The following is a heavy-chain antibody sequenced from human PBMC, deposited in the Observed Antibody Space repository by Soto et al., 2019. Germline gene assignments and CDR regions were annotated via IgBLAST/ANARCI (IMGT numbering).Heavy chain of an antibody. CDR2: ISSSSSTI. J-gene: IGHJ5*02. CDR1: GFTFSSYS. Sequence: EVQLVESGGGLVQPGGSLRLSCAASGFTFSSYSMNWVRQAPGKGLEWVSYISSSSSTIYYADSVKGRFTISRDNAKNSLYLQMNSLRDEDTAVYYCAREGYDYVGGSYRYTLNWFDPWGQGTLVTVSS. CDR3: AREGYDYVGGSYRYTLNWFDP. V-gene: IGHV3-48*02. D-gene: IGHD3-16*02.